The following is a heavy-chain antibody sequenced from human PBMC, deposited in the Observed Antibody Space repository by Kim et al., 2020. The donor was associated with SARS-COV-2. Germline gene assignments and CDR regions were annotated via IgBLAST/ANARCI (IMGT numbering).Heavy chain of an antibody. D-gene: IGHD3-22*01. V-gene: IGHV3-30*07. J-gene: IGHJ4*02. Sequence: DSVKGRFTIYRDNSKNTLYLQMNSLRAEDTAVYYCARGDDSSGYYYFLDYWGQGTLVTVSS. CDR3: ARGDDSSGYYYFLDY.